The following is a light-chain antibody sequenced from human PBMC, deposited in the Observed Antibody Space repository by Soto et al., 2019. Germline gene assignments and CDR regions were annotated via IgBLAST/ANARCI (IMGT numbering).Light chain of an antibody. CDR2: GAS. J-gene: IGKJ1*01. V-gene: IGKV3-20*01. CDR3: QQFGSSSWT. CDR1: QSVSSSY. Sequence: DSVLTQSPGTLSLSPGEKATLSCRASQSVSSSYLAWYQQKPDQAPRLLIYGASSRATGIPDRLSCSGSGTDFTLTVSRLEPEDFAVYYCQQFGSSSWTFGQGTKVEIK.